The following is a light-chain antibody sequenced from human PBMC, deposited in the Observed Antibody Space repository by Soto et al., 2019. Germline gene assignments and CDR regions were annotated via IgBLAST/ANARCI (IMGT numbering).Light chain of an antibody. V-gene: IGKV3-11*01. J-gene: IGKJ5*01. CDR2: DAS. CDR1: QSVSSY. Sequence: EIVLTQSPATLSLSPGERATLSCRASQSVSSYLAWYQQKPGQAPRLLIYDASNRATGIPARFSGSGSGTDFTLTISSLEPEEFAVYYCHQRSNWPPITFGQGTRLEIK. CDR3: HQRSNWPPIT.